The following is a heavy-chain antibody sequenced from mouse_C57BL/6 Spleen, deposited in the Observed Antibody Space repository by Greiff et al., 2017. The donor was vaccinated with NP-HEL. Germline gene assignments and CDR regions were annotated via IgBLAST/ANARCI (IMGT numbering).Heavy chain of an antibody. V-gene: IGHV1-52*01. CDR3: ARGGTTVVASYYFDY. D-gene: IGHD1-1*01. Sequence: QVQLQQPGAELVRPGSSVKLSCKASGYTFTSYWMHWVKQRPIQGLEWIGNIDPSDSETNYNQKFKDKATLTVDKSSSTAYMQLSSLTSEDSAVYYGARGGTTVVASYYFDYWGQGTTLTVSS. CDR2: IDPSDSET. J-gene: IGHJ2*01. CDR1: GYTFTSYW.